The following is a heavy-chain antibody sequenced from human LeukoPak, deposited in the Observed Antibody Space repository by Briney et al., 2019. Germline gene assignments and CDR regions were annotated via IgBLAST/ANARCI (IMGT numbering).Heavy chain of an antibody. CDR1: GYTFTAYY. D-gene: IGHD6-13*01. Sequence: ASVTVSCKASGYTFTAYYMHWVRQAPGQGLEWMGWINPNSGGTNYAQNFQDRVTMTRDTSISTAYMELSRLTSDDTAIYYCARDVAALRLVDYWGQGTLVTVSS. CDR2: INPNSGGT. J-gene: IGHJ4*02. CDR3: ARDVAALRLVDY. V-gene: IGHV1-2*02.